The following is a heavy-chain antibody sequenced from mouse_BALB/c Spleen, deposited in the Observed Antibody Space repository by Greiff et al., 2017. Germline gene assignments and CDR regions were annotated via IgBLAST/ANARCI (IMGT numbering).Heavy chain of an antibody. CDR1: GYTFTSYV. J-gene: IGHJ2*01. V-gene: IGHV1-14*01. CDR3: ARDGLRRFFDY. D-gene: IGHD1-2*01. CDR2: INPYNDGT. Sequence: EVQRVESGPELVKPGASVKMSCKASGYTFTSYVMHWVKQKPGQGLEWIGYINPYNDGTKYNEKFKGKATLTSDKSSSTAYMELSSLTSEDSAVYYCARDGLRRFFDYWGQGTTLTVSS.